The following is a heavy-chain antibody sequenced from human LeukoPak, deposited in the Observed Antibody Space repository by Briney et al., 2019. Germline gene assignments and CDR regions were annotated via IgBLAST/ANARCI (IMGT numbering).Heavy chain of an antibody. CDR1: GGTFSSYA. CDR3: ARATVVTNWFDP. D-gene: IGHD4-23*01. Sequence: EASVKVSCKASGGTFSSYAISWVRQAPGQGLEWMGGIIPIFGTANYAQKFQGRVTITTDEPTSTAYMELSSLRSEDTAVYYCARATVVTNWFDPWGQGTLVTVSS. CDR2: IIPIFGTA. V-gene: IGHV1-69*05. J-gene: IGHJ5*02.